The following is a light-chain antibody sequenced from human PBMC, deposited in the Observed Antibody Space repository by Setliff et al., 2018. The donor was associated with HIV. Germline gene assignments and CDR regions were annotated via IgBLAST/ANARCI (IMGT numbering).Light chain of an antibody. CDR3: SSYTGIYTYV. J-gene: IGLJ1*01. CDR2: EVS. CDR1: SSDVGGYNY. Sequence: QSALTQPASVSGSPGQSITMSCTGTSSDVGGYNYVSWYQQHPGKAPKLIIYEVSNRPSGVSNRFPGSKPGNTASLTISGLQAEDEADYYCSSYTGIYTYVFGTGTKVTVL. V-gene: IGLV2-14*01.